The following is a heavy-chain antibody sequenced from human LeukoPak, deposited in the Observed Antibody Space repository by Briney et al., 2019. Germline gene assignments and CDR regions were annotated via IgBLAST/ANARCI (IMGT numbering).Heavy chain of an antibody. Sequence: ASVKVSCKASGYTFTDYYIHWVRQAPGQGLEWMGWINPNTGGTNYAQKFQGRVTMTRDTSISTAYMELSRLRSDDTAVYYCARENYYGSGSYYPFVPWGQGTLVTVSS. J-gene: IGHJ5*02. V-gene: IGHV1-2*02. CDR2: INPNTGGT. CDR1: GYTFTDYY. CDR3: ARENYYGSGSYYPFVP. D-gene: IGHD3-10*01.